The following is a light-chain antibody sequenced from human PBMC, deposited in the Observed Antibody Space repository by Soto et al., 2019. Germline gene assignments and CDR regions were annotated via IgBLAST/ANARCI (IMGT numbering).Light chain of an antibody. J-gene: IGLJ1*01. Sequence: QSALTQPASVSGSPGQSITISCTGTSRDVGGYNYVSWYQQHPGKAPKIMIYDVSNRPSGVSNRFSGSKSGNTASLTISGLQAEDEADYYCSSYTSSSTPYVFGTGTQLTVL. CDR2: DVS. CDR3: SSYTSSSTPYV. CDR1: SRDVGGYNY. V-gene: IGLV2-14*01.